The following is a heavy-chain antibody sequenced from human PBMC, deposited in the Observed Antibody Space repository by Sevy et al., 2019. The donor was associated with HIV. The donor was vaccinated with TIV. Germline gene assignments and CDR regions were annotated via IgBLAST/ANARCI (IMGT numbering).Heavy chain of an antibody. Sequence: GGSLRLSCAASGFTFSSYAMSWVRQAPGKGLEWVSAISGSGGSTYYADSVKGRFTISRDNSKNTLYLQMNSLRAEDTAVYYCAKEPYDSSRYQRGGGAFDICGQGTMVTVSS. D-gene: IGHD3-22*01. CDR2: ISGSGGST. CDR3: AKEPYDSSRYQRGGGAFDI. V-gene: IGHV3-23*01. J-gene: IGHJ3*02. CDR1: GFTFSSYA.